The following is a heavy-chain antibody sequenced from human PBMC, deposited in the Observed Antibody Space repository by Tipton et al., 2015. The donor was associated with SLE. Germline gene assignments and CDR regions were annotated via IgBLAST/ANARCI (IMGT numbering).Heavy chain of an antibody. D-gene: IGHD6-13*01. V-gene: IGHV4-31*11. CDR1: GYSISSGDYY. CDR3: ARTLAAAGTDYYYMDV. Sequence: TLSLTCAVSGYSISSGDYYWSWIRQPPGKGLEWIGYIYYSGSTYYNPSLKSRVTISVDTSKNQFSLKLSSVTAADTAVYYCARTLAAAGTDYYYMDVWGKGTTVTVSS. CDR2: IYYSGST. J-gene: IGHJ6*03.